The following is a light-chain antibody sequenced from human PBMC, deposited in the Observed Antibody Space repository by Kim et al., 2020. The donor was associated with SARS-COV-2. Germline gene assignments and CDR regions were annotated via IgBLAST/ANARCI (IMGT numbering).Light chain of an antibody. CDR2: DVN. V-gene: IGLV2-14*03. CDR3: SSYTTSGAYVV. CDR1: SSDIGDYYY. Sequence: QSITISCTGTSSDIGDYYYVSWYQQHPGKAPKLMIFDVNKRPSGVSSRFSGSRSGVTASRNISGLQAEDEADYFCSSYTTSGAYVVFGGGTQRTVL. J-gene: IGLJ2*01.